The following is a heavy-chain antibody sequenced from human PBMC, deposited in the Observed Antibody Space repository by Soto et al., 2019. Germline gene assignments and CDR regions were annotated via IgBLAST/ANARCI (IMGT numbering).Heavy chain of an antibody. CDR2: ISGSGGST. D-gene: IGHD6-19*01. J-gene: IGHJ4*02. CDR1: GFTFSSYA. Sequence: GGSLRLSCAASGFTFSSYAMSWVRQAPGKGLEWVSAISGSGGSTYYADSVKGRFTISRGNSKNTLYLQMNSLRAEDTAVYYCAKDLHGPTVAGNGCLGYWGQGTLVTVSS. V-gene: IGHV3-23*01. CDR3: AKDLHGPTVAGNGCLGY.